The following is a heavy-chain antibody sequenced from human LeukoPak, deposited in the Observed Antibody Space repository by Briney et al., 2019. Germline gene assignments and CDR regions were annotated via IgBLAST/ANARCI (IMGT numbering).Heavy chain of an antibody. V-gene: IGHV3-21*01. D-gene: IGHD2-15*01. CDR2: ISSSSSYI. CDR1: GFTFSSYS. J-gene: IGHJ4*02. Sequence: GASLRLSCAASGFTFSSYSMNWVRQAPGKGLEWVSSISSSSSYIYYADSVKGRFTISRDNAKNSLYLQMNSLRAEDTAVYYCASHVVVVAATVYWGQGTLVTVSS. CDR3: ASHVVVVAATVY.